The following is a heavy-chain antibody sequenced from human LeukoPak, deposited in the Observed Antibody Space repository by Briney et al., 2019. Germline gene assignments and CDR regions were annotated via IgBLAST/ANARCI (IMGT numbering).Heavy chain of an antibody. V-gene: IGHV4-59*13. D-gene: IGHD3-16*02. Sequence: PSETLSLTCTVSGDSMNNYYWSWIRQPPGKGLEWIEYISYSGSAKYSPSLKSRLTISVDTSKNQFSLKLSSVTAADTAVYCCARSLITFGGVIVNFDFWGQGILVTVSS. CDR1: GDSMNNYY. J-gene: IGHJ4*02. CDR2: ISYSGSA. CDR3: ARSLITFGGVIVNFDF.